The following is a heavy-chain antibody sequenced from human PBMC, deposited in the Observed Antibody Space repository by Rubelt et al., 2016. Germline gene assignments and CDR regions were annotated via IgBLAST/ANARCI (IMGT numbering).Heavy chain of an antibody. CDR2: INPSGST. J-gene: IGHJ4*02. D-gene: IGHD3-3*01. Sequence: QVQLRQWGAGLLKPSETLSVTCAVYGGSFSGYYWSWIRQPPGKGLEWIGEINPSGSTNYNPSLKSRVTISVDTSKNQFSLRLRSVNAADTAVYHWARGSGADGVVIEAGYWGQGTPVTVSS. CDR1: GGSFSGYY. CDR3: ARGSGADGVVIEAGY. V-gene: IGHV4-34*01.